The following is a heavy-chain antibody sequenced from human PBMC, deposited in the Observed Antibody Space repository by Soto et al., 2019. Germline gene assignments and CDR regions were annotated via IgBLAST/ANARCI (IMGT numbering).Heavy chain of an antibody. CDR1: GLSVSTNF. CDR2: IYSGVKT. Sequence: GGSLRLSCAASGLSVSTNFMSWVRQAPGKGLEWLAVIYSGVKTFYADSVKGRFTISKDNSENTLSLQMNSLRAEDTAVYYCTRDAPGERPYYFYYYGMDVWGQGTKVTVSS. V-gene: IGHV3-53*01. J-gene: IGHJ6*02. CDR3: TRDAPGERPYYFYYYGMDV.